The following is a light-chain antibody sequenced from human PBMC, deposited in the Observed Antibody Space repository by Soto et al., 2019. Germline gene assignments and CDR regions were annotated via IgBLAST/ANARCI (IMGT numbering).Light chain of an antibody. CDR2: EDN. CDR1: SSNIGKNY. CDR3: GTWDSSLSVFV. Sequence: QSVLTQPPSVSAAPGQKVTFFCSGSSSNIGKNYVSWYQQVPGTAPKLLIYEDNKRRSGIPDRFSGSKSGTSATLGITGLQTGDEADYYCGTWDSSLSVFVFGTGTRSPS. J-gene: IGLJ1*01. V-gene: IGLV1-51*02.